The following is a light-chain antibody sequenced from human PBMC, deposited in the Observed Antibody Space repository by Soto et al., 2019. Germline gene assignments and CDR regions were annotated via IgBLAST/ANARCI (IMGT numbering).Light chain of an antibody. CDR2: GAS. V-gene: IGKV3-20*01. J-gene: IGKJ1*01. Sequence: ETVMTQSPATLSVSPGERATLSCRASQSVSNNYLAWYQQKPGQAPRLLIYGASNRATGIPDRFSGSGSGTDFTLTISRLEPEDFAVYYCQQYGSSGTFGQGNKVDIK. CDR1: QSVSNNY. CDR3: QQYGSSGT.